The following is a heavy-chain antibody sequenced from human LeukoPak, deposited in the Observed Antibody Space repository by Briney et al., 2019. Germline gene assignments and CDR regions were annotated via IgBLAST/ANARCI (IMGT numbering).Heavy chain of an antibody. CDR1: GYTFTSYY. CDR2: INPSGGST. CDR3: ARGEVNKMATRTPNWFDP. J-gene: IGHJ5*02. V-gene: IGHV1-46*01. D-gene: IGHD5-24*01. Sequence: ASVKVSCKASGYTFTSYYMHWVRQAPGQGLEWMEIINPSGGSTSYAQKFQGRVTMTRDMSTSTVYMELSSLRSEDTAVYYCARGEVNKMATRTPNWFDPWGQGTLVTVSS.